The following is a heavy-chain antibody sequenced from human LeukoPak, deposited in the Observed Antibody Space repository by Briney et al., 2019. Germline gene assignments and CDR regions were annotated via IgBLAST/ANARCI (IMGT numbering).Heavy chain of an antibody. CDR2: ISYDGSNK. Sequence: GGSLRLSCAASGFTFSSYGMPWVRQAPGKGLEWVAVISYDGSNKYYADSVKGRFTISRDNSENTLYLQMNSLRAEGTAVYYCAKDLTDGSYYYYYGMDVWGQGTTVTVSS. CDR1: GFTFSSYG. V-gene: IGHV3-30*18. J-gene: IGHJ6*02. CDR3: AKDLTDGSYYYYYGMDV. D-gene: IGHD1-26*01.